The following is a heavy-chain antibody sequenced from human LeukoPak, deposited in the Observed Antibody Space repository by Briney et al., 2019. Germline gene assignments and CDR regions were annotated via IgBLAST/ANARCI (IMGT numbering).Heavy chain of an antibody. CDR1: GGSFSGYY. Sequence: SETLSLTCAVYGGSFSGYYWSWIRQPPGKGLEWIGEINHSGSTNYNPSLKSRVTISVDTSKNQFSLKLSSVTAADTAVYYCARGDSYRIAAAGTWLSYGMDVWGQGTTVTVSS. D-gene: IGHD6-13*01. CDR3: ARGDSYRIAAAGTWLSYGMDV. J-gene: IGHJ6*02. V-gene: IGHV4-34*01. CDR2: INHSGST.